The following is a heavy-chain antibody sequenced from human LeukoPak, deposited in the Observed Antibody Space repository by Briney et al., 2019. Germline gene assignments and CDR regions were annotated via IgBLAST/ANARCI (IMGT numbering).Heavy chain of an antibody. CDR3: ARGSAIYFDY. CDR2: ISSGNGPI. CDR1: GFTFSSYS. Sequence: GGSLRLSYAASGFTFSSYSMNWVRQAPGKGLEWVSYISSGNGPIYYADSVKGRFTISRDNAKNSLYLQMNSLRDEDTAVYYCARGSAIYFDYWGQGTLVTVSS. V-gene: IGHV3-48*02. J-gene: IGHJ4*02.